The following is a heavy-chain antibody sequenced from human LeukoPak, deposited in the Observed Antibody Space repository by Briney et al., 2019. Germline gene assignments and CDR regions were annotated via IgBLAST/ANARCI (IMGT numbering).Heavy chain of an antibody. CDR3: VKGAGQWLVYRFDY. CDR2: ISSNGGST. Sequence: GGSLRLSCSASGFTFNNYAMHWVRQAPGKGLEYVSAISSNGGSTYYADSVKGRFTISRDNSKSTLYLQMSSVRAEDTAVYYCVKGAGQWLVYRFDYWGQGTLVTVSS. V-gene: IGHV3-64D*09. CDR1: GFTFNNYA. D-gene: IGHD6-19*01. J-gene: IGHJ4*02.